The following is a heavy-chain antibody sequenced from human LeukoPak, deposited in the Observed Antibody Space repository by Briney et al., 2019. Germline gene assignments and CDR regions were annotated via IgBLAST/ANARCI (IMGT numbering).Heavy chain of an antibody. Sequence: ASVKVSCKASGYTFTSYDINWVRQATGQGLEWMGWMNPNSGNTGYAQKFQGRVTITRNTSISTAYMELSSLRSEDTAVYYCARGKGGLRWQTRRLARSTPYYFYYWGQGTLVTVSS. D-gene: IGHD4-23*01. CDR3: ARGKGGLRWQTRRLARSTPYYFYY. V-gene: IGHV1-8*03. CDR2: MNPNSGNT. J-gene: IGHJ4*02. CDR1: GYTFTSYD.